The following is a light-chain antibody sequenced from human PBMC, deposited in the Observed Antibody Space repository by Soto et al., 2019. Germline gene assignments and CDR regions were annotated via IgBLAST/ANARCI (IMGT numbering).Light chain of an antibody. V-gene: IGKV3-15*01. Sequence: EIVMTQSPATLSVSPGERATLSCRASQSISTKLAWYQQKVGQIPRLLIYDASTRATGIPARFSGSGSGTEFTLTISSLQSEDFAVYYCQHYSSWPSFGGGTKVEIK. CDR3: QHYSSWPS. CDR2: DAS. J-gene: IGKJ4*01. CDR1: QSISTK.